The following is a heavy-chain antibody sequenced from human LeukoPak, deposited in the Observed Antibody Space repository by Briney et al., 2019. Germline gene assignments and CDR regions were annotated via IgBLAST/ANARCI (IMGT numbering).Heavy chain of an antibody. J-gene: IGHJ6*02. V-gene: IGHV5-51*01. Sequence: GESLKISCQGSGYSFTTYWIGWVRQMPGKGLEWMGIIYPGDSDTKYSPSFQGQVTISADKSISTAYLQWSSLKASDTAMYYCARPPTTESNGMDVWGQGTTVTVSS. CDR3: ARPPTTESNGMDV. CDR2: IYPGDSDT. D-gene: IGHD4-17*01. CDR1: GYSFTTYW.